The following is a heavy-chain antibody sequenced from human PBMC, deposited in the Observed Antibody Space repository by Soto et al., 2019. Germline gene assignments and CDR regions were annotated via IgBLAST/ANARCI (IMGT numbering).Heavy chain of an antibody. D-gene: IGHD1-26*01. CDR2: TYYRSKWYN. V-gene: IGHV6-1*01. CDR3: ARSGNEGAVDY. Sequence: SQTLSLPCAISGDSVSSKSASWNLIRQSPSRGLEWLGRTYYRSKWYNEYAVSVKSRIIINPDTSKNQFSLQLNSVTPEDTAVYYCARSGNEGAVDYWGQGTLVTVSS. CDR1: GDSVSSKSAS. J-gene: IGHJ4*02.